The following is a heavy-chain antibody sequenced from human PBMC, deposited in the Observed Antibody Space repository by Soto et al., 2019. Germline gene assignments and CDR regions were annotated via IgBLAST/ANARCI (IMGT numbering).Heavy chain of an antibody. J-gene: IGHJ5*02. V-gene: IGHV4-39*01. CDR2: IIYSGDI. CDR1: CASISSYNY. D-gene: IGHD3-10*01. Sequence: SETPSPTCNFLCASISSYNYWGWFRQPPGKGLEWIGSIIYSGDIMYNPSLQSRLTLFVDTSKNQFSLKLSSVTAADTAVYYCARRKVLWFGDGFDPWGQGTLVTVSS. CDR3: ARRKVLWFGDGFDP.